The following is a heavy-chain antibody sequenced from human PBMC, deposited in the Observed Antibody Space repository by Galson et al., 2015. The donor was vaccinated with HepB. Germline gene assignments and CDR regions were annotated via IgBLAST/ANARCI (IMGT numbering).Heavy chain of an antibody. CDR2: IRRNTYGATT. V-gene: IGHV3-49*03. CDR3: AREAAGLGGYFDY. J-gene: IGHJ4*02. CDR1: GFTFGDYA. Sequence: SLRLSCASSGFTFGDYAVNWFRQAPGKGLEWIGFIRRNTYGATTEYAASLKGRFSISRDDSKNIAQLQMNSLQTEDTAVYFCAREAAGLGGYFDYWGRGTLVTVSS. D-gene: IGHD6-13*01.